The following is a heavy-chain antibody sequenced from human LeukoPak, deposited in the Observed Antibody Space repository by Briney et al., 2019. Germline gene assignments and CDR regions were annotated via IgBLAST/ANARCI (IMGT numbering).Heavy chain of an antibody. D-gene: IGHD3-22*01. Sequence: PSETLSLTCTVSGGSISSSSYYWGWIRQPPGKGLEWIGSIYYSGSTYYNPSLKSRVTISVDTSKNQFSLKLSSVIAADTAVYYCARQGYYYDSSGYYVFFDYWGQGTLVTVSS. CDR1: GGSISSSSYY. J-gene: IGHJ4*02. CDR3: ARQGYYYDSSGYYVFFDY. V-gene: IGHV4-39*01. CDR2: IYYSGST.